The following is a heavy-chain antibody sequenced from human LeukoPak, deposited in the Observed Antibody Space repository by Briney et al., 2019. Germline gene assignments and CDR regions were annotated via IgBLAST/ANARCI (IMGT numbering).Heavy chain of an antibody. Sequence: GGSLRLPCAVSGFTFSSYAMNWVRQAPGKGLEWVSSISASGGGTYYADSVKGRFTISRDNSKNTLYLEMNSLRAEDTAVYYCAKDLRSSSWYAAYWGQGTLLTVSS. CDR1: GFTFSSYA. CDR2: ISASGGGT. D-gene: IGHD6-13*01. J-gene: IGHJ4*02. V-gene: IGHV3-23*01. CDR3: AKDLRSSSWYAAY.